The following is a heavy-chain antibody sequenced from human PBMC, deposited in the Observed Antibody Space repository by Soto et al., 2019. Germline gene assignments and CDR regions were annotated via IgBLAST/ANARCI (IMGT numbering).Heavy chain of an antibody. J-gene: IGHJ4*02. CDR2: INAGNGNT. V-gene: IGHV1-3*01. Sequence: QVQLVQSGAEVKKPGASVKVSCKASGYTFTSYAMHWVRQAPGQRLEWMGWINAGNGNTKYSQKFQGRVTSTRDTSASTAYMARSSLSSEDTAVDYCARWVPTIPDYWGQGTLVTVSS. D-gene: IGHD5-12*01. CDR1: GYTFTSYA. CDR3: ARWVPTIPDY.